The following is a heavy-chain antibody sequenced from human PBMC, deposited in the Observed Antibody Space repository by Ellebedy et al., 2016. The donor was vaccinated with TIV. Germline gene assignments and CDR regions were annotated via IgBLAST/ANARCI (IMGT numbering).Heavy chain of an antibody. CDR1: GLTFSNYW. CDR3: ARDRGRSKGWFDP. Sequence: PGGSLRLSCAASGLTFSNYWMSWVRQAPGKGLEWVANIKEDGSEKYYEDSVKGRFTISRDNAKNSLYLQMNSLRAEDTAVYYCARDRGRSKGWFDPWGQGTLVTVSS. D-gene: IGHD3-10*01. V-gene: IGHV3-7*01. CDR2: IKEDGSEK. J-gene: IGHJ5*02.